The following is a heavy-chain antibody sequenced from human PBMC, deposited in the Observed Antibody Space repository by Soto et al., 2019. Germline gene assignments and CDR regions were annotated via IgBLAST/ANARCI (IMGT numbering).Heavy chain of an antibody. J-gene: IGHJ4*02. CDR2: IYNTGST. V-gene: IGHV4-31*03. CDR1: GASISSGHYY. CDR3: ALALGPTTGLDY. D-gene: IGHD7-27*01. Sequence: PSETLSLTCSVSGASISSGHYYWTWIRQHPGKGLEWIGSIYNTGSTSYNPSLTSRLSISVDTSGNHFSLRLFSVTVADTAVYYCALALGPTTGLDYWGQGSLVTVSS.